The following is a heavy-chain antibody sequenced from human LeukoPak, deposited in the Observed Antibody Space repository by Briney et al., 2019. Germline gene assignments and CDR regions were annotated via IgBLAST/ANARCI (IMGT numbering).Heavy chain of an antibody. CDR1: GFTFSSYS. V-gene: IGHV3-21*01. CDR3: VRGVPVVPGIDY. CDR2: ISSSSSYI. D-gene: IGHD2-2*01. J-gene: IGHJ4*02. Sequence: GGSLRLSCAASGFTFSSYSMNWVRQAPGKGLGWVSSISSSSSYIYYADSVKGRFTISRDNAKNTLYLQMNSLRAEDTAVYYCVRGVPVVPGIDYWGQGTLVTVSS.